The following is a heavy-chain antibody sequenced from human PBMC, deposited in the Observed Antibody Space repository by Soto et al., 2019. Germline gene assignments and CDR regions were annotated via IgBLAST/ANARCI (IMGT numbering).Heavy chain of an antibody. J-gene: IGHJ4*02. Sequence: GESLKISCAASGFTFSSYAMSWVRQAPGKGLEWVSAISGSGGSTYYADSVKGRFTISRDNSKNTLYLQMNSLRAEDTAVYYCAKDPPGIAVAGNAGAFDYWGQGTLVTVSS. CDR1: GFTFSSYA. V-gene: IGHV3-23*01. CDR3: AKDPPGIAVAGNAGAFDY. D-gene: IGHD6-19*01. CDR2: ISGSGGST.